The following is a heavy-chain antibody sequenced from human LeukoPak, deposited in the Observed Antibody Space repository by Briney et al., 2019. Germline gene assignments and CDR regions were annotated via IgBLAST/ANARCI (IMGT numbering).Heavy chain of an antibody. V-gene: IGHV4-30-4*01. D-gene: IGHD3-9*01. Sequence: SETLSLTCTVSGGSISSGDYYWSWIRQPPGKGLEWIGYIYYSGSTYYNPSLKSRVTISVDTSKNQFSLKLSSVTAADTAVYYCARAGYYDILTGYYIRGWFDPWGQGTLVTVSS. CDR1: GGSISSGDYY. J-gene: IGHJ5*02. CDR3: ARAGYYDILTGYYIRGWFDP. CDR2: IYYSGST.